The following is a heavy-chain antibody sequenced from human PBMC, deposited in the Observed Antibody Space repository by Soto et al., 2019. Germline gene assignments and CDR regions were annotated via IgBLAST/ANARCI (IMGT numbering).Heavy chain of an antibody. CDR1: GGSISSYY. CDR3: ARHAHYSNILQYFQH. Sequence: PSETLSLTCTVSGGSISSYYWSWIRQPPGKGLEWIGYIYYSGSTNYNPSLKSRVTISVDTSKNQFSLKLSSVTAADTAVYYCARHAHYSNILQYFQHWGQGTLVTVSS. V-gene: IGHV4-59*08. J-gene: IGHJ1*01. D-gene: IGHD2-21*01. CDR2: IYYSGST.